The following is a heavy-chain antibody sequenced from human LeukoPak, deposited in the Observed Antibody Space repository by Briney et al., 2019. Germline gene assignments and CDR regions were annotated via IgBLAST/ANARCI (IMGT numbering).Heavy chain of an antibody. V-gene: IGHV4-4*07. CDR3: ARVDYYGSGSYPDAFDI. Sequence: SETLSLTCTVSGGSISSYYWSWIRQPAGKGLEWIGRIYTSGSTNYNPSLKSRVTISVDTSKNQFSLKLSSVTAADTAVYYCARVDYYGSGSYPDAFDIWGQGTMVTVSS. D-gene: IGHD3-10*01. J-gene: IGHJ3*02. CDR2: IYTSGST. CDR1: GGSISSYY.